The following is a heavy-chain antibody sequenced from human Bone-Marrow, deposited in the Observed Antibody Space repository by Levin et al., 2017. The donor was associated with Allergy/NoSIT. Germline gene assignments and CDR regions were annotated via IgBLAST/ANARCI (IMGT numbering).Heavy chain of an antibody. Sequence: GGSLRLSCKASGYTFIGYHIHWVRQAPGQGFEWMGRINPQSGDTRYVQKFQGRVTMTTDTSSSTAYMELRRLRGDDTAVYFCASDPGGIYGDDVLRSFEYWGQGTLVTVSS. D-gene: IGHD4-17*01. CDR1: GYTFIGYH. CDR2: INPQSGDT. CDR3: ASDPGGIYGDDVLRSFEY. J-gene: IGHJ4*02. V-gene: IGHV1-2*06.